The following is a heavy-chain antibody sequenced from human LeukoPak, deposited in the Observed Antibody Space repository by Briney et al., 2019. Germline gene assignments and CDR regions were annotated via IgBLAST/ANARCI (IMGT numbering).Heavy chain of an antibody. J-gene: IGHJ4*02. Sequence: GESLKISCKASGFSFTNYWIGWVRQMPGKGLEWMGIIYPGDSDSRYSPSFQGQVTISADRSISTTYLQWSSLKASDTAMYYCASPHGSGSYYNPKLWGQGTLVTVSS. CDR1: GFSFTNYW. CDR3: ASPHGSGSYYNPKL. CDR2: IYPGDSDS. V-gene: IGHV5-51*01. D-gene: IGHD3-10*01.